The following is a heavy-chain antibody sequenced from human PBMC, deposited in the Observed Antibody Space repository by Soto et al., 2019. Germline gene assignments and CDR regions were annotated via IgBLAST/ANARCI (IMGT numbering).Heavy chain of an antibody. D-gene: IGHD3-22*01. CDR1: GGSIGGYY. J-gene: IGHJ4*02. CDR2: IYYSGST. CDR3: ARDLRYAGYDSTGYYYGGHFDY. Sequence: SETLSLTGTVSGGSIGGYYWSWIRQPPGKGLEWIGYIYYSGSTKYNPSLKSRVTISVDTSKNQFSLKLTSLTAADTAVYFCARDLRYAGYDSTGYYYGGHFDYWGQGMLVTVSS. V-gene: IGHV4-59*01.